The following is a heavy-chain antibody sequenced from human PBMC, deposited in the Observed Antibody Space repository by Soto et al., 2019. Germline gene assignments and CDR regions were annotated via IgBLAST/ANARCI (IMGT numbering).Heavy chain of an antibody. D-gene: IGHD6-13*01. Sequence: AASLKVSCKASGYTFTSYAMHWVLQAPGQRLEWMGWINAGNGNTKYSQKLQGRVTITRDTSASTAYMELGSLRSEDTAVYYCAREWYSSSWYEGDQFDYWGQGXLVTVSS. J-gene: IGHJ4*02. V-gene: IGHV1-3*01. CDR3: AREWYSSSWYEGDQFDY. CDR2: INAGNGNT. CDR1: GYTFTSYA.